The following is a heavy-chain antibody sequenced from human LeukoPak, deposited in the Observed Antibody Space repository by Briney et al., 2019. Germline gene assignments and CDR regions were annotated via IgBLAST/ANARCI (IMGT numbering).Heavy chain of an antibody. D-gene: IGHD6-19*01. Sequence: GGSLRLSCAASGFTFSSYAMDWVRQAPGKGLEWVSVISSSGDTTYYSDSVKGRFIISRDNSRNTLYLQMNSLRVDDTAVYYCAKAGIAVPATPEYCGQGTQVTVPS. V-gene: IGHV3-23*01. CDR1: GFTFSSYA. J-gene: IGHJ4*02. CDR2: ISSSGDTT. CDR3: AKAGIAVPATPEY.